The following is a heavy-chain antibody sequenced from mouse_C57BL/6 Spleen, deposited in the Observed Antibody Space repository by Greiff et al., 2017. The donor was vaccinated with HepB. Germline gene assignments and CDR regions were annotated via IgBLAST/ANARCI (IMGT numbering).Heavy chain of an antibody. CDR3: ANYYGSSYPFAY. D-gene: IGHD1-1*01. V-gene: IGHV1-26*01. J-gene: IGHJ3*01. CDR2: INPNNGGT. Sequence: VQLQQSGPELVKPGASVKISCKASGYTFTDYYMNWVKQSHGKSLEWIGDINPNNGGTSYNQKFKGKATLTVDKSSSTAYMELRSLTSEDSAVYYCANYYGSSYPFAYWGQGTLVTVSA. CDR1: GYTFTDYY.